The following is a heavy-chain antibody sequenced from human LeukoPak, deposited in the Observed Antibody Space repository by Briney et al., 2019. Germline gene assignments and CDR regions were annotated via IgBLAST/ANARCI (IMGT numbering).Heavy chain of an antibody. CDR2: ISAYDGNT. J-gene: IGHJ4*02. D-gene: IGHD5-18*01. Sequence: EASVKVSCKASGYTFTSYGISWVRQAPGQGLEWMGWISAYDGNTNYAQKLQGRVTMTTDTPTSTAYMELRSLRSDDTAVYYCARGQGYSYGQTFDYWGQGTLVTVSS. CDR3: ARGQGYSYGQTFDY. V-gene: IGHV1-18*01. CDR1: GYTFTSYG.